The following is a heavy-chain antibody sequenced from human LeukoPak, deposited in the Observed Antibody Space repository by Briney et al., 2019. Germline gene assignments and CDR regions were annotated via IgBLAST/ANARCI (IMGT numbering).Heavy chain of an antibody. CDR2: IYYSGST. CDR1: GGSISSYY. D-gene: IGHD4-11*01. V-gene: IGHV4-59*01. CDR3: ATDYSNHAYWYFDL. Sequence: SETLFLTCTVSGGSISSYYWSWIRQPPGKGLEWIGYIYYSGSTNYNPSLKSRVTISADTSKTQFSLKLSSVTAADTAVYYCATDYSNHAYWYFDLWGRGTLVTVSS. J-gene: IGHJ2*01.